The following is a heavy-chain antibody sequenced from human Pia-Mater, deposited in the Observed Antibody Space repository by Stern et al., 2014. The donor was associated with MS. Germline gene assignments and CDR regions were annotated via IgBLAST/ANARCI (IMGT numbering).Heavy chain of an antibody. CDR1: GGSISSGGYY. CDR2: IYYSGST. V-gene: IGHV4-31*03. Sequence: QVQLQESGPGLVKPSQTLSLTCTVSGGSISSGGYYWSWIRQHPGKGLEWIGFIYYSGSTYYNPSLKSRVTISVDTSKNQFSLKLSSVTAADTAVYYCARGRDGYKSHFDYWGQGTLVTVSS. D-gene: IGHD5-24*01. J-gene: IGHJ4*02. CDR3: ARGRDGYKSHFDY.